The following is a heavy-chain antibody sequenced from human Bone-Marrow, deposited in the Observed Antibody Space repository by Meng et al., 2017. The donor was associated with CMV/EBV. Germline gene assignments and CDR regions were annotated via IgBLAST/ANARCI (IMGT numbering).Heavy chain of an antibody. D-gene: IGHD2-2*01. V-gene: IGHV3-74*01. Sequence: GGSLRLSCAASGFTFSSYGMHWVRQAPGKGLVWVSRINSDGSSTSYADSVKGRFTISRDNAKNTLYLQMNSLRAEDTAVYYCAKEGYCSSTSCYLGYYYYYGMDVWGPGTPVT. CDR1: GFTFSSYG. J-gene: IGHJ6*02. CDR3: AKEGYCSSTSCYLGYYYYYGMDV. CDR2: INSDGSST.